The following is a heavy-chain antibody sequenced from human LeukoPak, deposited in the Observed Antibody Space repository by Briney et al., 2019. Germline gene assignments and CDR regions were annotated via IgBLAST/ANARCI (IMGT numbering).Heavy chain of an antibody. CDR1: GFTFSSYS. CDR3: VREGSYYSVRDY. V-gene: IGHV3-21*01. D-gene: IGHD1-26*01. Sequence: GGSLRLSCEASGFTFSSYSMAWVRQAPGKGLQWVSSITSTGSSIYYADSVRGRFTVSRDNAKNSLSLQMNSLRAEDTAVYYCVREGSYYSVRDYWGQGTLVTVSS. CDR2: ITSTGSSI. J-gene: IGHJ4*02.